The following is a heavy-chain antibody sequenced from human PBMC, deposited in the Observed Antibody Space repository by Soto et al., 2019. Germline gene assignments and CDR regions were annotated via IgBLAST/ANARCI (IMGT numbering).Heavy chain of an antibody. V-gene: IGHV1-69*01. CDR3: ARDMSELHIGDAEFYGIDV. Sequence: QVQLVQSGAEVKKPGSSVKVSCKASGGTFSSYAISWVRQAPGQGLEWMGGIIPIFGTANYGQMFQGRVTITADESTGTAYRELSSLRSEETVVYYWARDMSELHIGDAEFYGIDVCGQGTMVTVA. D-gene: IGHD3-10*01. CDR2: IIPIFGTA. CDR1: GGTFSSYA. J-gene: IGHJ6*02.